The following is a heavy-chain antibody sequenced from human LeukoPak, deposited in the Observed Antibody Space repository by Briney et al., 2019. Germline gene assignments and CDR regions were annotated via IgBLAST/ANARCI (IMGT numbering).Heavy chain of an antibody. Sequence: AAVKVSFKASGGTFISYAISWVRQAPGQGGEGMGGIIPIFGTANYAQKFQGRGTITADETTRTAYMELSSLRSEDTAVYYCARSLGFSPPFDYWGQGTLVTVSS. CDR2: IIPIFGTA. V-gene: IGHV1-69*01. J-gene: IGHJ4*02. D-gene: IGHD3-3*01. CDR1: GGTFISYA. CDR3: ARSLGFSPPFDY.